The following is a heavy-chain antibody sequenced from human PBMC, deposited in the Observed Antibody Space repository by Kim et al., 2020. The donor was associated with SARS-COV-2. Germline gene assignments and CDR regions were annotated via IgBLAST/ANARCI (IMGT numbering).Heavy chain of an antibody. CDR2: IYYSGST. D-gene: IGHD4-17*01. CDR1: GGSISSYY. J-gene: IGHJ4*02. CDR3: ARFADYEGSFDY. Sequence: SETLSLTCTVSGGSISSYYWSWIRQPPGKGLEWIGYIYYSGSTNYNPSLKSRVTISVDTSKNQFSLKLSSVTAADTAVYYCARFADYEGSFDYWGQGTLVTVSS. V-gene: IGHV4-59*13.